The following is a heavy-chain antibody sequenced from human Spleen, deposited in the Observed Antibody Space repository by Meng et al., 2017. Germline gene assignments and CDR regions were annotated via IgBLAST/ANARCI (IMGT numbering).Heavy chain of an antibody. Sequence: SETLSLTCTASGGSISITNYYWGRIRQSPGKGLEWIGSIYYSGTTYYNPSLKSRVTISVDTSKNQFSLKLTSVTAADTAVYYCAREGSYGYFDWGQGTLVTVSS. CDR2: IYYSGTT. CDR3: AREGSYGYFD. J-gene: IGHJ4*02. D-gene: IGHD5-18*01. V-gene: IGHV4-39*07. CDR1: GGSISITNYY.